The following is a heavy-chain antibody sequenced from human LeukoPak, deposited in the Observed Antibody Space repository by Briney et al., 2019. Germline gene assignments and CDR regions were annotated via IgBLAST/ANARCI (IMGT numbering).Heavy chain of an antibody. CDR1: GGSISNYY. D-gene: IGHD3-22*01. CDR3: ARDHYYDSSGYTSGY. J-gene: IGHJ4*02. Sequence: ASETLSLTCTVSGGSISNYYWSWIRQPPGKGLEWVGYIYSSGSTNYNPSLKGRVTISVDTSKNQFSLKLSTVTAAETAVYYCARDHYYDSSGYTSGYWGERTLGTVSS. CDR2: IYSSGST. V-gene: IGHV4-59*01.